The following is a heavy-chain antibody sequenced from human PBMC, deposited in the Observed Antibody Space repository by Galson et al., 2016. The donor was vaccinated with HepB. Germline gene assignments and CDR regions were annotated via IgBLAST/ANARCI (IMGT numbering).Heavy chain of an antibody. D-gene: IGHD4-17*01. CDR1: GYPFSSFD. J-gene: IGHJ4*02. Sequence: SVKVSCKASGYPFSSFDINWVRQAPGQGLEWIGGITPVFGSTNYAQQFQDRVTFSADESRSTTYMELSSLTSEDTAVYYCATSYGDYLALDYWGQGALVTVSA. CDR3: ATSYGDYLALDY. V-gene: IGHV1-69*13. CDR2: ITPVFGST.